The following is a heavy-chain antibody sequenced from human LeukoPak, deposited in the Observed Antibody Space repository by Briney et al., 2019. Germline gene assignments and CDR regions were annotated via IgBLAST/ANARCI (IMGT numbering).Heavy chain of an antibody. J-gene: IGHJ3*02. CDR3: ARDKDAYELGIKRWDAFDI. Sequence: PSETLSLTCTVSGGSISSYYWSWIRQPPGKGLEWIGYIYYSGSTNYNPSLKSRVTISVYTSKNQFSLKLSSVTAADTAVYYCARDKDAYELGIKRWDAFDIWGQGTMVTVSS. CDR1: GGSISSYY. CDR2: IYYSGST. D-gene: IGHD7-27*01. V-gene: IGHV4-59*01.